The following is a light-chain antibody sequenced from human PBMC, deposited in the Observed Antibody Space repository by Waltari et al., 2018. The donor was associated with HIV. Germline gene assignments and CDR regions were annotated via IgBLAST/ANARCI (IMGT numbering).Light chain of an antibody. Sequence: QLVLTQSPSASASLGASVKLTCTLSSGHSSYAIAWHQQQPEKGPRYLMKLNSDGSHSKGDGIPDRFSGSSSGAARYLTFSSLQSEDEADYYCQTWGTGYWVFGGGTKLTVL. V-gene: IGLV4-69*01. J-gene: IGLJ3*02. CDR1: SGHSSYA. CDR3: QTWGTGYWV. CDR2: LNSDGSH.